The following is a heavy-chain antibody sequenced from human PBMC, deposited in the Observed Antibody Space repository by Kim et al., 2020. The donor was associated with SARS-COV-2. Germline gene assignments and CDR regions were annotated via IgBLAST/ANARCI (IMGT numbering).Heavy chain of an antibody. V-gene: IGHV3-49*04. D-gene: IGHD1-1*01. J-gene: IGHJ6*03. Sequence: GGSLRLSCSTSGFTFGDYAMSWVRQTPGKGLEWVGFIRSKAYGGAIDYAASVKGRFTISSDDSTRMAYLQMNRLQTEDTAVWYCTRDGLQCVRPNCHPHFFYYIEVWGKGSPVTAS. CDR3: TRDGLQCVRPNCHPHFFYYIEV. CDR2: IRSKAYGGAI. CDR1: GFTFGDYA.